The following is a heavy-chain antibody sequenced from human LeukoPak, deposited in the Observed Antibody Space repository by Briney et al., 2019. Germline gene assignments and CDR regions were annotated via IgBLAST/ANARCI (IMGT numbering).Heavy chain of an antibody. V-gene: IGHV1-46*01. J-gene: IGHJ3*02. CDR3: ARGGRWRAAGGNSKNAFDI. D-gene: IGHD5-24*01. CDR1: GYTFTSYY. CDR2: INPSGGST. Sequence: ASVKVSCKASGYTFTSYYMHWVRQAPGQGLEWMGIINPSGGSTSYAQKFQGRVTMTRDMSTSTVYMELSSLRSEDTAVYYCARGGRWRAAGGNSKNAFDIWGQGTMVTVSS.